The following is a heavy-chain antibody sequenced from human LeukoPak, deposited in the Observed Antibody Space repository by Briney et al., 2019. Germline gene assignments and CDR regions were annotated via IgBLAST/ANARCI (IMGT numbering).Heavy chain of an antibody. D-gene: IGHD5-12*01. V-gene: IGHV3-74*01. Sequence: GGSLRLSCAASGFTFSSYWMHWVRQAPGKGLVWISRINTDGSNTRYEDTVKGRFTISRDNAKNTLYLQMNSLRAEDTAVYYCARDGYRTSQGAFDLWGQGTMSPSLQ. CDR2: INTDGSNT. CDR3: ARDGYRTSQGAFDL. J-gene: IGHJ3*01. CDR1: GFTFSSYW.